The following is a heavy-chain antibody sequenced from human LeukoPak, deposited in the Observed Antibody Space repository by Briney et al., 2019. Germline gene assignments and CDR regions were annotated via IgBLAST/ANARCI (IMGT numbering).Heavy chain of an antibody. CDR1: GGSISSYY. CDR2: IYVGGST. V-gene: IGHV4-4*07. Sequence: PSETLSLTCTVSGGSISSYYWSWIRQPAGKGLEWIGRIYVGGSTNYNPSLKSRVTMSVDTSKNQFSLRLSSVTAADTAVYYCARSNYDILTGYSLYFDYWGQGTLVTVSS. CDR3: ARSNYDILTGYSLYFDY. J-gene: IGHJ4*02. D-gene: IGHD3-9*01.